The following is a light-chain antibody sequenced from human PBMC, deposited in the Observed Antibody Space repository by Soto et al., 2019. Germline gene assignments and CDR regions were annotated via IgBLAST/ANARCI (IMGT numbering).Light chain of an antibody. Sequence: EIVLTQCPGTVSLSPGERATLSCRASQSVSSSYLAWYQQKPGQAPRLLIYGASSRATGIPDRFSGSGSGTDFTLTISRLEPEDFAVYYCQQYGSSPRTFGQGTKLEIK. CDR1: QSVSSSY. CDR3: QQYGSSPRT. V-gene: IGKV3-20*01. J-gene: IGKJ2*02. CDR2: GAS.